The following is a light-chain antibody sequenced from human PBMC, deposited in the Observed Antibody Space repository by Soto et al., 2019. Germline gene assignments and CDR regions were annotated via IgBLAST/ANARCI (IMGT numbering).Light chain of an antibody. V-gene: IGLV1-44*01. CDR1: SSNIGSNT. Sequence: QSVLTQTPSASGTPGQRFTISCSGSSSNIGSNTVNWYQQLPGTAPQLLIYSNNQRPSGVPDRFSGSKSGTSASLAISGLQSEDEANYYCATWDDSLKGVVFGGGTKLTVL. J-gene: IGLJ2*01. CDR2: SNN. CDR3: ATWDDSLKGVV.